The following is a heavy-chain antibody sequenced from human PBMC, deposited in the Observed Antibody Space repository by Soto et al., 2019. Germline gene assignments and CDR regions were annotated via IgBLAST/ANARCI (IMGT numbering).Heavy chain of an antibody. CDR1: GGSISSYY. CDR3: ARQGSYGSGSYHDY. D-gene: IGHD3-10*01. J-gene: IGHJ4*02. CDR2: IYYSGST. V-gene: IGHV4-59*08. Sequence: QVQLQESGPGLVKPSETLSLTCTVSGGSISSYYWSWIRQPPGKGLEWIGYIYYSGSTNYNPSLKRRVTITVDTSKNQFSLKLSSVTAADTAVYYCARQGSYGSGSYHDYWGQGTLVTVSS.